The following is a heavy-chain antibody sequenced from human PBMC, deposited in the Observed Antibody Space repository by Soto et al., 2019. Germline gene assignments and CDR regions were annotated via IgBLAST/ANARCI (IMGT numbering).Heavy chain of an antibody. CDR3: ARLGYCISTSCYRAKNWFDP. CDR2: IYYSGST. J-gene: IGHJ5*02. CDR1: GGSISSGGYY. V-gene: IGHV4-31*03. Sequence: SETLSLTCTVSGGSISSGGYYWSWIRQHPGKGLEWIGYIYYSGSTYYNPSLKSRVTISVDTSKNQFSLKLSSVTAADTAVYYCARLGYCISTSCYRAKNWFDPWGQGTLVTVSS. D-gene: IGHD2-2*01.